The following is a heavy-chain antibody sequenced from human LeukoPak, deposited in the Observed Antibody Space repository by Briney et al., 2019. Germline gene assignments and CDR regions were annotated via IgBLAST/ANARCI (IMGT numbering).Heavy chain of an antibody. CDR2: IYYSGST. CDR1: GGSISSGDYY. J-gene: IGHJ4*02. CDR3: ARGSRNWNFDY. V-gene: IGHV4-30-4*08. Sequence: SETLSLTCTVSGGSISSGDYYWSWIRQPPGKGLEWIGYIYYSGSTYYNPSLKSRVTISVDTSKNQFYMKLSSVTAADTAVYYRARGSRNWNFDYWGQGTLVTVSS. D-gene: IGHD1-1*01.